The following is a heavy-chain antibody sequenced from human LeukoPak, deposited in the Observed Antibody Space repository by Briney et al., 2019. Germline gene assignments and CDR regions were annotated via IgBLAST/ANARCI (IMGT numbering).Heavy chain of an antibody. D-gene: IGHD3-9*01. J-gene: IGHJ5*02. V-gene: IGHV3-53*01. CDR2: IYSGGST. CDR1: GFTVSSNY. Sequence: PGGSLRLSCAASGFTVSSNYMSWVRQAPGKGLEWVSVIYSGGSTYYADSVKGRFTISRDNSKNTLYLQMNSLRAEDTAVYYCAREVGNFDWLFEAWGQGTLVTVSS. CDR3: AREVGNFDWLFEA.